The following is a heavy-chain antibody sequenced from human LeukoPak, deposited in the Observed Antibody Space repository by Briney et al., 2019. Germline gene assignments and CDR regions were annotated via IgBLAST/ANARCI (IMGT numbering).Heavy chain of an antibody. Sequence: SQTLSLTCTVSGGSISTSSYYWGWIRQPPGKGLEWIGSIYYSGSTYYNPSLKSRVTISLDTSKNQFSLRVSSVTAADTAVYYCARRTGIAAAGPSDAFDIWGQGTTVTVSS. J-gene: IGHJ3*02. V-gene: IGHV4-39*01. CDR3: ARRTGIAAAGPSDAFDI. D-gene: IGHD6-13*01. CDR2: IYYSGST. CDR1: GGSISTSSYY.